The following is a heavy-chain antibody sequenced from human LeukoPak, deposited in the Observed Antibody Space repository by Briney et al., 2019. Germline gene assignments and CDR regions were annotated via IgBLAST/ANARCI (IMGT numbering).Heavy chain of an antibody. CDR3: ARGDYGGDYFDY. Sequence: GGSLRLSCEVSGFTFSDHYMSWIRQAPGKRLEWVSYISSGSTYTNYADSVEGRFTISRDNAKNSLYLQMNSLRAEDTAVNYCARGDYGGDYFDYWGQGTLVTVSS. CDR1: GFTFSDHY. J-gene: IGHJ4*02. D-gene: IGHD4-23*01. CDR2: ISSGSTYT. V-gene: IGHV3-11*05.